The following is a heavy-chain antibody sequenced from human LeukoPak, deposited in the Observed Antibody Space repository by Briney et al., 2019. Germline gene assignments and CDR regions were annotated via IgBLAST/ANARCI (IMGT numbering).Heavy chain of an antibody. CDR1: GGSISSGDYY. J-gene: IGHJ4*02. D-gene: IGHD6-13*01. V-gene: IGHV4-30-4*01. CDR3: AREGTAAAGRAYYFDY. Sequence: SQTLSLTCTVSGGSISSGDYYWSWIRQPPGKGLEWIEYIYYSGSTYYNPSLKSRVTISVDTSKNQFSLKLSSVTAADTAVYYCAREGTAAAGRAYYFDYWGQGTLVTVSS. CDR2: IYYSGST.